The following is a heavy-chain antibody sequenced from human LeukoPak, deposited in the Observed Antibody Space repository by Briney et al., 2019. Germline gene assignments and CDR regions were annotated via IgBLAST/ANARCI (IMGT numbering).Heavy chain of an antibody. Sequence: GGSLRLSCAASGFTFNNYGMHWVRQAPGKGLEWLAFIRYDGSNTYYADSVKGRFTVSRDDSKNTLYLQMNSLRGDDTAIYYCAKYRLVWLPAPVFDYWGQGTLVTVSS. CDR2: IRYDGSNT. D-gene: IGHD5-24*01. V-gene: IGHV3-30*02. CDR1: GFTFNNYG. CDR3: AKYRLVWLPAPVFDY. J-gene: IGHJ4*02.